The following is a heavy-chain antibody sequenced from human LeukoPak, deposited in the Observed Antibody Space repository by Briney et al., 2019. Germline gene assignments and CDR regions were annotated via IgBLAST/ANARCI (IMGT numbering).Heavy chain of an antibody. Sequence: SETLSLTCAVSGGSFSGYYWSWIRQPPGKGLEWIGEINHSGSTNYNPSLKSRVTISVDTSKNQFSLKLSSVTAADTAVYYCARGRGWYYFDYWGQGTLVTVSS. CDR1: GGSFSGYY. CDR2: INHSGST. V-gene: IGHV4-34*01. J-gene: IGHJ4*02. CDR3: ARGRGWYYFDY. D-gene: IGHD6-19*01.